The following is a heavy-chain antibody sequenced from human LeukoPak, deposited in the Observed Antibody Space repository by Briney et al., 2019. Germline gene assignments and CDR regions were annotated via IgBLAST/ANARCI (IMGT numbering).Heavy chain of an antibody. J-gene: IGHJ4*02. V-gene: IGHV3-21*01. CDR1: GFTFSSYS. CDR3: ARGVAYYYDSSGYLAGDY. CDR2: ISSSSSYI. D-gene: IGHD3-22*01. Sequence: GGSLRLSCAASGFTFSSYSMNWVRQAPGKGLEWVSPISSSSSYIYYADSVKGRFTISRDNAKNSLYLQMNSLRAEDTAVYYCARGVAYYYDSSGYLAGDYWGQGTLVTVSS.